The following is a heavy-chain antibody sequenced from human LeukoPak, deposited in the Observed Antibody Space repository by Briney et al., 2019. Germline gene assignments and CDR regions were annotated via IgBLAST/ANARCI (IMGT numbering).Heavy chain of an antibody. J-gene: IGHJ6*03. Sequence: GGSLRLSCAASGFTFSNYWMHWVRQAPGKGLVWVSRINSDGSITSYADSVKGPFTISRDNAKNSLYLQMNSLRAEDTALYYCAKDTSSGYSYGHPAYYYYYMDVWGKGTTVTISS. CDR2: INSDGSIT. D-gene: IGHD5-18*01. V-gene: IGHV3-74*01. CDR3: AKDTSSGYSYGHPAYYYYYMDV. CDR1: GFTFSNYW.